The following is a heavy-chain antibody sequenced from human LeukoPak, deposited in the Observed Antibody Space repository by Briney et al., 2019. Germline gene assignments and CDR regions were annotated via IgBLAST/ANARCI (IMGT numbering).Heavy chain of an antibody. D-gene: IGHD5-12*01. CDR2: ISSSSSYI. CDR3: AREGYSGYDWPGY. Sequence: GGSLRLSCAASGFTFSSCSMTWVRQAPGKGLEWVSSISSSSSYIYYADSVKGRFTISRDNAKNSLYLQMNSLRAEDTAVYYCAREGYSGYDWPGYWGQGTLVTVSS. V-gene: IGHV3-21*01. CDR1: GFTFSSCS. J-gene: IGHJ4*02.